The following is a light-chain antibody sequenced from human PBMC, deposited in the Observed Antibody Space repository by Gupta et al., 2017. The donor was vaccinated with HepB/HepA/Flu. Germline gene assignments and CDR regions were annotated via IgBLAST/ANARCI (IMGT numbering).Light chain of an antibody. CDR1: SSNIGSNS. CDR2: RNN. J-gene: IGLJ3*02. V-gene: IGLV1-47*01. Sequence: SVLTQPPSASGTPGQRVTIACSGGSSNIGSNSVYWYQQLPGTAPKLLIYRNNQRPSGVPGRFSGSKSGTSASMAISGLRAEDEADYYCAAWDDSLSGRVFGGGTKLTVL. CDR3: AAWDDSLSGRV.